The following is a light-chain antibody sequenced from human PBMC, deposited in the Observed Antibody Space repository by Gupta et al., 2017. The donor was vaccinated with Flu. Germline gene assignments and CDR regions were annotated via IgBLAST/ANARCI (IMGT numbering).Light chain of an antibody. CDR3: QQYDKAPLT. CDR2: DAS. Sequence: DIQMTQSPSSLSASVGDRVTITCQASQDISNYLNWYQQKPGKAPKLLIYDASNLETGVPSRFSGSRSGTXFTFTIXSLQPEDIATYYCQQYDKAPLTFGXGTKVEIK. CDR1: QDISNY. V-gene: IGKV1-33*01. J-gene: IGKJ4*01.